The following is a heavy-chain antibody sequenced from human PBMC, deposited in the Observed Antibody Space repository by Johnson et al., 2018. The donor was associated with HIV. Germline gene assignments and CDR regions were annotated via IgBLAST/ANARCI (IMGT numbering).Heavy chain of an antibody. V-gene: IGHV3-30-3*01. J-gene: IGHJ3*02. D-gene: IGHD5-12*01. Sequence: QMQLVESGGGVVQPGRSLRLSCAASGFTFSSYAMYWVRQAPGKGLEWVAGILYDGSNKYHADSVKGRFTISRDNSKNTLYLQMNSLRAEDTAVYYCAKDQIKRLPVDWAFDIWGQGTMVTVSS. CDR3: AKDQIKRLPVDWAFDI. CDR1: GFTFSSYA. CDR2: ILYDGSNK.